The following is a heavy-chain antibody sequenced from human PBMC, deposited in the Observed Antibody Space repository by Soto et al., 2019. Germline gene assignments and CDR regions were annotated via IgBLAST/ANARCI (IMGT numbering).Heavy chain of an antibody. Sequence: QISLKESGPALVKPTQTLTLTCSFSGFSLTTTGVGVGWIRQPPGKALEWLALIYWDDDERYNPSLKNRLTITKDTSKNLVVLTMPNVAPVDTATYYCALGIAARPFDSWGQGTLVTVSS. D-gene: IGHD6-6*01. V-gene: IGHV2-5*02. CDR2: IYWDDDE. CDR3: ALGIAARPFDS. J-gene: IGHJ4*02. CDR1: GFSLTTTGVG.